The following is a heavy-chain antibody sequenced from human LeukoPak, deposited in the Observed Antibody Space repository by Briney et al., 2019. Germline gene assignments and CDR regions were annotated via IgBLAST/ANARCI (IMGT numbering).Heavy chain of an antibody. CDR3: ARVPYMITFGGVIVQNAFDI. CDR1: GGSFSGYY. J-gene: IGHJ3*02. Sequence: PSETLSLTCAVYGGSFSGYYWSWIRQPPGKGLEWIGYIYYSGSTYYNPSLKSRVTISVDTSKNQFSLKLSSVTAADTAVYYCARVPYMITFGGVIVQNAFDIWGQGTMVTVSS. D-gene: IGHD3-16*02. V-gene: IGHV4-30-4*08. CDR2: IYYSGST.